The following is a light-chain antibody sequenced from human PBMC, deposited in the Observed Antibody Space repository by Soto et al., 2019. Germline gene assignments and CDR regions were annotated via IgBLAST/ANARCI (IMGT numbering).Light chain of an antibody. CDR1: QSVSSY. CDR3: QQYGSSAPIT. V-gene: IGKV3-20*01. CDR2: GAS. J-gene: IGKJ5*01. Sequence: EIVLTPSQATLSLSPGERATLSCRASQSVSSYLAWYQQKPGQAPRLLIYGASTRATGIPDRFSGSVSGTDFTLTISRLEPEDFALYYCQQYGSSAPITVGQGTRLEIK.